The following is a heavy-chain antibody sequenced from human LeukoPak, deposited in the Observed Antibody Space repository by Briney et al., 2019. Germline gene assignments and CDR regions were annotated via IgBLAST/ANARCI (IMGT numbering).Heavy chain of an antibody. Sequence: GASVKVSCKASGYTFTSYYMHWVRQAPGQGLEWMGIINPSGGSTSYAQKFQGRVTMTRDTSTSTVYMELSSLRSEDTAVYYCASSARGATQFDYWGQGTLVTVSS. J-gene: IGHJ4*02. CDR2: INPSGGST. D-gene: IGHD1-26*01. CDR3: ASSARGATQFDY. V-gene: IGHV1-46*01. CDR1: GYTFTSYY.